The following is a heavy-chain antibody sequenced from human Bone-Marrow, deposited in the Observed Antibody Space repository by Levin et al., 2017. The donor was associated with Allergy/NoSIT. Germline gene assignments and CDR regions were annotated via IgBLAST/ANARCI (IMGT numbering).Heavy chain of an antibody. CDR2: IYPSGKT. CDR3: ARVFMFGGHYYRGLDV. Sequence: SETLSLICAVSSGSVSGRDSWTWVRQTPRKGLEWLGEIYPSGKTNYSPALKSRITMSLDTSKKNVSLRLRSVTAADTAVYFCARVFMFGGHYYRGLDVWGQGTTVIVSS. D-gene: IGHD3-16*01. CDR1: SGSVSGRDS. J-gene: IGHJ6*02. V-gene: IGHV4-4*02.